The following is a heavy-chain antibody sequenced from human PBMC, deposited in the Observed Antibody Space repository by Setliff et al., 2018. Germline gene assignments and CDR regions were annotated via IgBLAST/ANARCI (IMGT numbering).Heavy chain of an antibody. CDR1: GLSVSRSY. D-gene: IGHD1-1*01. J-gene: IGHJ3*02. Sequence: GSLRLSCAASGLSVSRSYMAWFRQAPGKGLEWLSYVTTTGGFTKEADSVRGRFSVSRDNSKKSVYLQINDLRAEDTALYFCAKGGDWDDQHYAFDIWGQGTMVTVSS. CDR3: AKGGDWDDQHYAFDI. V-gene: IGHV3-11*03. CDR2: TTTGGFT.